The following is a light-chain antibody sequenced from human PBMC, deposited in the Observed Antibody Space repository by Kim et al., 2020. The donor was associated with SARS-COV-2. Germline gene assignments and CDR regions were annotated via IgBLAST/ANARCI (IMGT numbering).Light chain of an antibody. CDR2: DAS. CDR1: QDINSY. CDR3: EKHNNLSIT. J-gene: IGKJ5*01. Sequence: DIQMTQSPASLSASVGDRVTITCQASQDINSYINWYQQTPGKAPKLLMYDASNLETGVPSRFSGSGSGTHFTFTISSLQPEDIATYICEKHNNLSITFGEGTRLEIK. V-gene: IGKV1-33*01.